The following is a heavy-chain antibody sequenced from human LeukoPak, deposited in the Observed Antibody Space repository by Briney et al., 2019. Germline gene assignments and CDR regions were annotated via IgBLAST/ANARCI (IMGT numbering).Heavy chain of an antibody. CDR3: ARYLSRKFGY. Sequence: SETLSLTCAVYGGSFSGYYWSWIRQPPGKGLEWIGEINHSGSTNYNPSLKSRVTISVDTSKNQFSLKLSSVIAADTAVYYCARYLSRKFGYWGQGTLVTVSS. J-gene: IGHJ4*02. V-gene: IGHV4-34*01. CDR2: INHSGST. CDR1: GGSFSGYY.